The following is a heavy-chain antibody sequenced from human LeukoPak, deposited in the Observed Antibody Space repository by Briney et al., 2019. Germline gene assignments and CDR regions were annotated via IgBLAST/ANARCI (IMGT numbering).Heavy chain of an antibody. CDR3: AREFYSSGWYYYFDY. J-gene: IGHJ4*02. D-gene: IGHD6-19*01. V-gene: IGHV4-59*01. CDR2: IYYSGST. CDR1: GGSISSYY. Sequence: PSETLSLTCTVSGGSISSYYWSWIRQPPGKGLEWIGYIYYSGSTNYNPSLKSRVTISVDTSKNQFSLKLSSVTAADTAVYYCAREFYSSGWYYYFDYWGQGTLVTVPS.